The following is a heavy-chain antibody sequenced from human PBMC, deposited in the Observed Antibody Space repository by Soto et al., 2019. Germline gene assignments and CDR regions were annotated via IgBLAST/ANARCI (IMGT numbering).Heavy chain of an antibody. V-gene: IGHV3-30-3*01. J-gene: IGHJ4*02. Sequence: GGSLRLSCAASGFSFSISPMHWVRQAPGKGPEWGPLISYDGTNKFYADSVKGRFTISRDNSKSTLDLQVESLGPEYAAVYYCARDPKTSGGQHWAFNYFDSWGQGTLVTVSS. CDR1: GFSFSISP. CDR3: ARDPKTSGGQHWAFNYFDS. CDR2: ISYDGTNK. D-gene: IGHD7-27*01.